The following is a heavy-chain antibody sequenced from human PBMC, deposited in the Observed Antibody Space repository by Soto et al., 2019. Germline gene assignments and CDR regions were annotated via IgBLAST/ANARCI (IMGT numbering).Heavy chain of an antibody. V-gene: IGHV3-21*06. CDR2: ISSATNYI. J-gene: IGHJ4*02. Sequence: GGSLRLSCAASGFTFTRYSMNWVRQAPGKGLEWVSSISSATNYIYYGDSMKGRFTISRDDAKNSLYLEMNSLRAEDTAVYYCARESEDLTSNFDYWGQGTLVTVSS. CDR1: GFTFTRYS. CDR3: ARESEDLTSNFDY.